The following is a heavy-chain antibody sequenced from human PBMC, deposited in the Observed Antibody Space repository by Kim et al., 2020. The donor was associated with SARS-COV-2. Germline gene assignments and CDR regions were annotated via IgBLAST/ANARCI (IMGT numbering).Heavy chain of an antibody. CDR2: IYSGGST. Sequence: GGSLRPSCAASGFTVSSNYMSWVRQAPGKGLEWVSVIYSGGSTYYADSVKGGFTISRHNSQNTPYLQMNSLRAEDTAVYYCARDCGGYIWGCVGELWGEGTRGSVSS. J-gene: IGHJ1*01. CDR1: GFTVSSNY. V-gene: IGHV3-53*04. CDR3: ARDCGGYIWGCVGEL. D-gene: IGHD3-16*01.